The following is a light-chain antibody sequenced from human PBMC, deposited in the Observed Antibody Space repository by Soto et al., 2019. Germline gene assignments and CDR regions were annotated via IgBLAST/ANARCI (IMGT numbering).Light chain of an antibody. CDR1: SSDVGSYNL. J-gene: IGLJ2*01. V-gene: IGLV2-23*01. Sequence: QSALTQPASVSGSPGQSITISCTGTSSDVGSYNLVSWYQQHPGKAPKLMIYEGSKRPSGVSNRFSGSKSGNTASLTISGVQDADEADDYCCSSEASSTPVVFGGGTKLTVL. CDR2: EGS. CDR3: CSSEASSTPVV.